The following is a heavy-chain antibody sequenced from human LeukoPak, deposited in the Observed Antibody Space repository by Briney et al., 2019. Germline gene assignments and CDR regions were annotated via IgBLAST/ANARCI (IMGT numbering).Heavy chain of an antibody. V-gene: IGHV4-38-2*02. CDR3: ARRHCIGGICYGY. J-gene: IGHJ4*02. Sequence: PSETLSLTYIVSGYSIRSDYSCGWIRQPPGKGLERIGSIFHSGITYYNPSLKSSVTISVDTSKNQISLNLTSVTAADTAVYYCARRHCIGGICYGYWGQGTLVTVSS. CDR2: IFHSGIT. CDR1: GYSIRSDYS. D-gene: IGHD2-15*01.